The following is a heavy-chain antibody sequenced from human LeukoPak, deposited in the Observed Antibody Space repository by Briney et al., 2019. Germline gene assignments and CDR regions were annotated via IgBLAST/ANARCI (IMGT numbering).Heavy chain of an antibody. J-gene: IGHJ4*02. CDR3: ARVGAGYNYVDH. V-gene: IGHV1-69*05. CDR2: IIPIFGTA. Sequence: GASVKVSCKASGGTFSSYAISWVRQAPGQGLEWMGGIIPIFGTANYAQKFQGRVTITTDESTSTAYMELSSLRSEDTAVYYCARVGAGYNYVDHWGQGTLVTVSS. CDR1: GGTFSSYA. D-gene: IGHD5-24*01.